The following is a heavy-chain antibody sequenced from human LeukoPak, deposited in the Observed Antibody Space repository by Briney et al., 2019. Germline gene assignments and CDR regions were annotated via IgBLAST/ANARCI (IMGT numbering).Heavy chain of an antibody. D-gene: IGHD6-19*01. CDR3: ARGGGVAGTPYSPYDY. Sequence: SQTLSLTCTVSGGSISSYYWSWIRQPPGKGLEWIGYIYYSGSTNYNPSLKSRVTISVDTSKNQFSLKLSSVTAADTAVYYCARGGGVAGTPYSPYDYRGQGTLVTVSS. J-gene: IGHJ4*02. V-gene: IGHV4-59*01. CDR2: IYYSGST. CDR1: GGSISSYY.